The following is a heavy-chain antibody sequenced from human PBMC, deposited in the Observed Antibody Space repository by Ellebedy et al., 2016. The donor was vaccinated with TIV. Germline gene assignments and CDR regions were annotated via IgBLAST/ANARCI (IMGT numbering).Heavy chain of an antibody. CDR3: ARGACTSTSCLDY. CDR2: INSDGSST. J-gene: IGHJ4*02. Sequence: GGSLRLXXAASGFTFSSRWMHWVRQAPGKGLVWVSHINSDGSSTTYADSVKGRFTISRDNAKNTLYLQMNSLRAEDTAVYYCARGACTSTSCLDYWGQGILVTVSS. CDR1: GFTFSSRW. V-gene: IGHV3-74*01. D-gene: IGHD2-2*01.